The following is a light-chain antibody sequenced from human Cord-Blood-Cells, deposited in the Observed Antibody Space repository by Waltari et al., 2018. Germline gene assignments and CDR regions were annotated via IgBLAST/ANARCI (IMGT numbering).Light chain of an antibody. CDR3: EQDNNWPWT. CDR2: GAS. V-gene: IGKV3-15*01. CDR1: QSVSRN. J-gene: IGKJ1*01. Sequence: EIVMTQSTGTLSVSPGERATLSCRASQSVSRNLAWYQQKPGQAPRLLIYGASTRATGIPARFSGSGSGTEFTLTISSLQSEDSAVYYCEQDNNWPWTFGEGTKVEIK.